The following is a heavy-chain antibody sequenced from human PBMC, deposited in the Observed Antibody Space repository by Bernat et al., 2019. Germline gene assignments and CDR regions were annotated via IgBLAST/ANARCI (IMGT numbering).Heavy chain of an antibody. CDR1: GGSISSSRYY. CDR3: ARHGGYYDSSGYNTIGGVYFDY. CDR2: IYYSGST. Sequence: QLQLQESGPVLVKPSEVLSLTCTVSGGSISSSRYYWGWTRQLPGKGLEWIGSIYYSGSTYYNPSLKSRVTIAVDTYKNQFSLKLSSVTAADTAVYYCARHGGYYDSSGYNTIGGVYFDYWGQGTLVTVSS. V-gene: IGHV4-39*01. D-gene: IGHD3-22*01. J-gene: IGHJ4*02.